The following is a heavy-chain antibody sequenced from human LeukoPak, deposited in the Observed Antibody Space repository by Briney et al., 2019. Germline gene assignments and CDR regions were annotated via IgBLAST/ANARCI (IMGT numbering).Heavy chain of an antibody. Sequence: ASVKVSCKASGYTFTSYGISWVRQAPGQGLEWMGWISAYNGNTNYAQKLQGRVTMTTDTSTSTAYMELRSLRSGDTAVYYCARDGSGSYMKNWFDPWGQGTLVTVSS. J-gene: IGHJ5*02. CDR1: GYTFTSYG. CDR2: ISAYNGNT. CDR3: ARDGSGSYMKNWFDP. D-gene: IGHD3-10*01. V-gene: IGHV1-18*01.